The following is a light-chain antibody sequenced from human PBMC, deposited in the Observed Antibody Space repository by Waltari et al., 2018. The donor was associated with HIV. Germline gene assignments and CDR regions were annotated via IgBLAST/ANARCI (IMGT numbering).Light chain of an antibody. V-gene: IGLV2-14*01. CDR1: SSDDGGYHY. CDR3: SSYTSSSTLRV. Sequence: QSALTQPASVSGSPGQSITISCTGTSSDDGGYHYVSWYQQHPGKATKLMIYEVSNRPSGVSNRFSGSKSGNTASLTISGLQAEDEADYYCSSYTSSSTLRVFGGGTKLTVL. J-gene: IGLJ3*02. CDR2: EVS.